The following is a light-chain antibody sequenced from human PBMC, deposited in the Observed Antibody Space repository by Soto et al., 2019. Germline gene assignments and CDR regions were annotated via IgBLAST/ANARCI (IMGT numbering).Light chain of an antibody. Sequence: DIQLTQSPSTLSASVGDRVTITCRASQRIDRYLAWYQQKPGKAPKLLVYDASTLEGGVPSRFSGSGSATEFILTISSLQPDDFATYYCQQYKDDAWTFGQGTKV. CDR2: DAS. CDR1: QRIDRY. V-gene: IGKV1-5*01. CDR3: QQYKDDAWT. J-gene: IGKJ1*01.